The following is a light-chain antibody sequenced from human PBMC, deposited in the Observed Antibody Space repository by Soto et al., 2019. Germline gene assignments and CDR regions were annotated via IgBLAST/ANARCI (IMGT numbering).Light chain of an antibody. CDR3: ASYTTSSTYV. J-gene: IGLJ1*01. CDR1: SSDVGWYSY. CDR2: DGS. Sequence: GNSSDVGWYSYVSWYQQQPGKAPKRVISDGSNRPSGVSDRFSGSKSGNTASLTISGLQTEDEADYYCASYTTSSTYVFGTVTKVTAL. V-gene: IGLV2-14*04.